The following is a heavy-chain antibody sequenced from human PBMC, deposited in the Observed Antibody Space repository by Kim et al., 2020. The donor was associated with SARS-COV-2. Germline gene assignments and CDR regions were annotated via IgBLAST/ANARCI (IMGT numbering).Heavy chain of an antibody. D-gene: IGHD3-9*01. J-gene: IGHJ4*02. CDR3: ATDRDILTGRDY. Sequence: ASVKVSCKVSGYTLTELSMHWVRQAPGKGLEWMGGFDPEDGETIYAQKFQGRVTMTEDTSTDTAYMELSSLRSEDTAVYYCATDRDILTGRDYWGQGTLVTVSS. V-gene: IGHV1-24*01. CDR1: GYTLTELS. CDR2: FDPEDGET.